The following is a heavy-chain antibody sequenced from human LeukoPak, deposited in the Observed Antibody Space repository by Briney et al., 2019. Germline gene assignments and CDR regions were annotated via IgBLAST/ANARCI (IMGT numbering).Heavy chain of an antibody. J-gene: IGHJ1*01. CDR2: IYYGGST. CDR3: ARRSRYFQH. D-gene: IGHD2-2*01. V-gene: IGHV4-59*01. Sequence: SETLSLTCTVSGGSISSYYWSWIRQPPGKGLEWIGYIYYGGSTNYNPSLKSRVTISVDTSKNQFSLKLSSVTAADTAVYHCARRSRYFQHWGQGTQVTVSS. CDR1: GGSISSYY.